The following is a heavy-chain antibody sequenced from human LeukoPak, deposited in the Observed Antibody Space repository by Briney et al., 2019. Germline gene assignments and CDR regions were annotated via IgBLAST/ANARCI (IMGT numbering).Heavy chain of an antibody. CDR1: GYTFTSYD. CDR3: ARGAMYYDFWSGYYRYYGMDV. Sequence: ASVKVSCKASGYTFTSYDINWVRQATGQGLEWMGWMNPNSGNTGYAQKFQGRVTMTRNTSISTAYMELSSLRSEDTAVYYCARGAMYYDFWSGYYRYYGMDVWGQGTTVTVSS. D-gene: IGHD3-3*01. J-gene: IGHJ6*02. V-gene: IGHV1-8*01. CDR2: MNPNSGNT.